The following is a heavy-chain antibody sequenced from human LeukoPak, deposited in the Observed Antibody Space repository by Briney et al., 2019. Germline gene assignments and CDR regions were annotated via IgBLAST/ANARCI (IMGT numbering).Heavy chain of an antibody. CDR2: ISYDGSNK. D-gene: IGHD4-17*01. V-gene: IGHV3-30-3*01. J-gene: IGHJ4*02. CDR3: ARGDYGDYSAN. Sequence: PGRSLRLSCAVSGFTFSSFAMHWVRQAPGKGLEWVAVISYDGSNKYYADSVKGRFTISRDNSKNTLYLQMNSLRAEDTGVYYCARGDYGDYSANWGQGTLVTVSS. CDR1: GFTFSSFA.